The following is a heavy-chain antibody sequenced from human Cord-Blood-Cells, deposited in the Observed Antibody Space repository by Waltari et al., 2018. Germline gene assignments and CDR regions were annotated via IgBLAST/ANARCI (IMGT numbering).Heavy chain of an antibody. CDR1: GFTFSSYW. J-gene: IGHJ4*02. D-gene: IGHD3-3*01. CDR2: INSDGSST. Sequence: EVQLVESGGGLVQPGGSLSLSCAASGFTFSSYWMHWVRQAPGKGLVWVSRINSDGSSTSYADSVKGRVTISRDNAKNTLYLQMNSLRAEDTAVYYCARETDYDFWSGYLDYWGQGTLVTVSS. CDR3: ARETDYDFWSGYLDY. V-gene: IGHV3-74*01.